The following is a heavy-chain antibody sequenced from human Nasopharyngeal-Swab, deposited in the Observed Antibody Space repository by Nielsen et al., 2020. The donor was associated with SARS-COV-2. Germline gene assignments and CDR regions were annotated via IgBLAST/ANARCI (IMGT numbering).Heavy chain of an antibody. V-gene: IGHV1-8*01. CDR2: MNPNSGNT. J-gene: IGHJ6*03. Sequence: WVRQAPGQGLEWMGWMNPNSGNTGYAQKFQGRVTMTRNTSISTAYMELSSLRSKDTAVYYCARGPYYYDSSGYRAYYYYMDVWGKGTTVTVSS. D-gene: IGHD3-22*01. CDR3: ARGPYYYDSSGYRAYYYYMDV.